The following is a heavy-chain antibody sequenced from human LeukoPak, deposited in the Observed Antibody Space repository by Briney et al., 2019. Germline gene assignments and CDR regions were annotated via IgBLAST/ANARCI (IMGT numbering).Heavy chain of an antibody. V-gene: IGHV1-69*02. J-gene: IGHJ5*02. CDR1: GGTFSSYT. CDR2: IIPILGIA. Sequence: GASVKVSCKASGGTFSSYTISWVRQAPGQGLEWMGRIIPILGIANYAQKFQGRVTITTDESTSTAYMELSSLRSEDTAVYYCARLQLDYNWFDPWGQGTLVTVSS. CDR3: ARLQLDYNWFDP. D-gene: IGHD6-13*01.